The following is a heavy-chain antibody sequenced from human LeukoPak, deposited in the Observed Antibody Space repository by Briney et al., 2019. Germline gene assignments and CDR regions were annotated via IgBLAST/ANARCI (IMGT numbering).Heavy chain of an antibody. CDR3: ARDGCTSTSCYTRGDV. CDR2: IKPDGSEK. J-gene: IGHJ6*03. CDR1: GISFNNNW. Sequence: GGSLRLSCAAAGISFNNNWMSWVRQAPGKGLEWVANIKPDGSEKYYVDSVKGRFTISRDNAKNSLYLQMNSLRAEDSAVYYCARDGCTSTSCYTRGDVWGKGTMVTVSS. D-gene: IGHD2-2*02. V-gene: IGHV3-7*01.